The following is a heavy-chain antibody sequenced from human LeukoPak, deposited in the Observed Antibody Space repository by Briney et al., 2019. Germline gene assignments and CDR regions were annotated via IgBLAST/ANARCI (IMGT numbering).Heavy chain of an antibody. J-gene: IGHJ4*02. CDR2: INAGNGNT. CDR3: ATAPIVGATFFDY. V-gene: IGHV1-3*01. D-gene: IGHD1-26*01. CDR1: GYTFTSYA. Sequence: ASVKVSCKASGYTFTSYAMHWVRQAPGQRLEWMGWINAGNGNTKYSQKFQGRVTMTEDTSTDTAYMELSSLRSEDTAVYYCATAPIVGATFFDYWGQGTLVTVSS.